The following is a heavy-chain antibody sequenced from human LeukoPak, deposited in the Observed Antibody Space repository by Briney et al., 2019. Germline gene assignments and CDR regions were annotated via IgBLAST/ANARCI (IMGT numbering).Heavy chain of an antibody. V-gene: IGHV3-73*01. CDR3: TRLGYYYGSGSPNQY. CDR1: GFTFSGSA. CDR2: IRSKANSYAT. Sequence: GGSLKLSCAASGFTFSGSAMHWVRQASGKGLEWVGRIRSKANSYATAYAASVKGRFTISRDDSKNTAYLQMNSLKTEDTAVYYCTRLGYYYGSGSPNQYWGQGTLVTVSS. J-gene: IGHJ4*02. D-gene: IGHD3-10*01.